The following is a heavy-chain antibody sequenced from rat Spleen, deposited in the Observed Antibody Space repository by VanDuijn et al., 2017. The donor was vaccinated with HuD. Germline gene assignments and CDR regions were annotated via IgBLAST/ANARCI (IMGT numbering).Heavy chain of an antibody. Sequence: EVQLVDSGGGLVQPGRSLKLSCAVSGFTFRDYGMAWVRQAPTKGLEWVASISPSGGSTYYRDSVKGRFTISRDNAKSTLYLQMDSLRSEDTASYYCARHGGSSGYYFAYWGQGVMVTVSS. D-gene: IGHD4-1*01. CDR2: ISPSGGST. CDR3: ARHGGSSGYYFAY. CDR1: GFTFRDYG. J-gene: IGHJ2*01. V-gene: IGHV5-29*01.